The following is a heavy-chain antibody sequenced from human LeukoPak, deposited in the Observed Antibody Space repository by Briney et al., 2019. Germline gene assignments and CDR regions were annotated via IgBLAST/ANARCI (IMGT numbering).Heavy chain of an antibody. Sequence: ASVKVSCKASGGSFTNYAVSWLRQAPGHGLEWMGAIVPMFTTSDYAQKFRDRVTITTDESTSTAYMELSSLRSEDTAVYYCARDLLITPGYSRILNAFDIWGQGTMVTVSS. CDR3: ARDLLITPGYSRILNAFDI. D-gene: IGHD6-13*01. CDR1: GGSFTNYA. J-gene: IGHJ3*02. CDR2: IVPMFTTS. V-gene: IGHV1-69*05.